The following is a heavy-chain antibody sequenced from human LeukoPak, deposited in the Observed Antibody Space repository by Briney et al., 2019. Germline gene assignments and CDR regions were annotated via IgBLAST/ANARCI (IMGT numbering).Heavy chain of an antibody. CDR3: TRGQSPRHDAFDI. CDR1: GFTFSSYS. Sequence: PGGSLRLSCAASGFTFSSYSMNWVRQAPGKGLEWVSSISSSSSYVYYADSVKGRFTISRDNAKNSLYLQMNGLRAEDTAVYYCTRGQSPRHDAFDIWGQGTMVTVSS. V-gene: IGHV3-21*03. CDR2: ISSSSSYV. J-gene: IGHJ3*02.